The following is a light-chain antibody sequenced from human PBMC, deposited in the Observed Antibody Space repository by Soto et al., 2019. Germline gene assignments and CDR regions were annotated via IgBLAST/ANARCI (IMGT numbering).Light chain of an antibody. CDR1: QTIDNN. CDR2: VAF. V-gene: IGKV1-39*01. CDR3: QQSFSIPYT. J-gene: IGKJ2*01. Sequence: DIQMTQSPSSLSASVGDRVTITCRASQTIDNNLNWYQQKPGKAPRLLIYVAFNLQSGVPSRFSGSRSATDFTLTISSLQPDDFATYFCQQSFSIPYTFGQGTILEIK.